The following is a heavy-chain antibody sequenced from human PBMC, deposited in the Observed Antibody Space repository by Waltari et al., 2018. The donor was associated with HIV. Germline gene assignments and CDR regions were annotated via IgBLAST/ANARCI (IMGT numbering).Heavy chain of an antibody. CDR2: ILRIFGTP. J-gene: IGHJ4*02. V-gene: IGHV1-69*01. CDR3: ATNIWSEEYRFDY. D-gene: IGHD3-9*01. CDR1: RYPIRKHA. Sequence: QVQLVQSGAAVKRPGSSVKVCCKTSRYPIRKHANNWVRQAPGQGLEWMGGILRIFGTPTYAQNFQGRSTITADESTSKAFMELTRLTFDDTAVYYCATNIWSEEYRFDYWGQGTPVTVSS.